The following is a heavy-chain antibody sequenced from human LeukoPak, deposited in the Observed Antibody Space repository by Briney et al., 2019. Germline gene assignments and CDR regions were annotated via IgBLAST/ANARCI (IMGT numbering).Heavy chain of an antibody. J-gene: IGHJ6*02. CDR1: GGSFSGYY. CDR3: AGVQSQNYYAMDV. V-gene: IGHV4-34*01. CDR2: INHSGST. Sequence: SETLSLTCAVYGGSFSGYYWSWIRQPPGKGLEWIGEINHSGSTNYNPSLKSRVTISVDTSKNQFSLKLSSVTAADTAVYYCAGVQSQNYYAMDVWGPGTPVTVSS.